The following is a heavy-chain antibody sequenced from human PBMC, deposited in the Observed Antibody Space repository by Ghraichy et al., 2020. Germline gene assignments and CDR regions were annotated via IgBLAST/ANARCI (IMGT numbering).Heavy chain of an antibody. J-gene: IGHJ6*02. V-gene: IGHV3-48*02. CDR3: ARDGTSWDYYYYGMDV. D-gene: IGHD2-2*01. CDR2: ISSSSSTI. CDR1: GFTFSSYS. Sequence: GGSLRLSCAASGFTFSSYSMNWVRQAPGKGLEWVSYISSSSSTIYYADSVKGRFTISRDNAKNSLYLQMNSLRDEDTAVYYCARDGTSWDYYYYGMDVWGQGTTVTVSS.